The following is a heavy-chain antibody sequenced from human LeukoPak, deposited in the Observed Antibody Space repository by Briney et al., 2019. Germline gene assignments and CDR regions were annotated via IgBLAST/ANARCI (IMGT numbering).Heavy chain of an antibody. J-gene: IGHJ4*02. CDR2: IFYSRNS. V-gene: IGHV4-39*01. D-gene: IGHD3-16*01. CDR1: GGSISSNSYF. CDR3: ARKMNTLSADY. Sequence: SETLSLTCTVSGGSISSNSYFWVWIRQPQGKGLEWIGSIFYSRNSYYTLSLNSRVTIAIYTSQNQFSRSLGSVTDADTAVYSCARKMNTLSADYWGQGTLVTVSS.